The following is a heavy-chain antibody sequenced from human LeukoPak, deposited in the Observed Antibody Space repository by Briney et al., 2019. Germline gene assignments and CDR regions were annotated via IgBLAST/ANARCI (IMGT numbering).Heavy chain of an antibody. V-gene: IGHV3-48*02. Sequence: GGSLRLSCAASGFTFSSYSMNWVRQAPGKGLEWVSYISSSSSTIYYADSVKGRFTISRDNAKNSLYLQMDSLRDEDTAVYYCARAMAVAGTESAFDYWGQGTLVTVSS. CDR2: ISSSSSTI. CDR1: GFTFSSYS. CDR3: ARAMAVAGTESAFDY. J-gene: IGHJ4*02. D-gene: IGHD6-19*01.